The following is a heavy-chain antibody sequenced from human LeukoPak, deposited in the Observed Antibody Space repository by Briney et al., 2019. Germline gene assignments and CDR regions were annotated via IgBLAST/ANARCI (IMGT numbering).Heavy chain of an antibody. CDR1: GFPFSDFW. J-gene: IGHJ4*02. V-gene: IGHV3-7*01. D-gene: IGHD3-10*01. CDR3: TKGRSNHY. Sequence: GSLILSCAASGFPFSDFWMGWVRQAPGKGLEWVANINQDGSENYYVDSVKGRFTISRDNAKNSLYLQMNSLRAEDTAVYYCTKGRSNHYWGQGTLVTVST. CDR2: INQDGSEN.